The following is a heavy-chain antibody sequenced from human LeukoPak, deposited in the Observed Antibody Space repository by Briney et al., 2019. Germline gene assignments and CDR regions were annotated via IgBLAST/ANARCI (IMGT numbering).Heavy chain of an antibody. CDR1: GGSISSYY. V-gene: IGHV4-59*12. Sequence: SETLSLTCTVSGGSISSYYWSWIRQPPGKGLEWIGYIYYSGSTYYNPSLKSRVTISVDTSKNQFSLKLSSVTAADTAVYYCARDPLAVHDAFDIWGQGTMVTVSS. J-gene: IGHJ3*02. CDR3: ARDPLAVHDAFDI. CDR2: IYYSGST. D-gene: IGHD1-1*01.